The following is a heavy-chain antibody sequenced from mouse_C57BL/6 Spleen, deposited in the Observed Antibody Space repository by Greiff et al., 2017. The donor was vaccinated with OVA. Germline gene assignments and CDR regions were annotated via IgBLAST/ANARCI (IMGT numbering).Heavy chain of an antibody. V-gene: IGHV1-61*01. J-gene: IGHJ2*01. D-gene: IGHD1-1*01. Sequence: QVQLQQPGAELVRPGSSVKLSCKASGYTFTSYWMDWVKQRPGQGLEWIGNIYPSDSETHYNQKFKDKATLTVDKSSSTAYMQLSSQTSEDSAVYYCASEGIITRVFDYWGQGTTLTVSS. CDR3: ASEGIITRVFDY. CDR1: GYTFTSYW. CDR2: IYPSDSET.